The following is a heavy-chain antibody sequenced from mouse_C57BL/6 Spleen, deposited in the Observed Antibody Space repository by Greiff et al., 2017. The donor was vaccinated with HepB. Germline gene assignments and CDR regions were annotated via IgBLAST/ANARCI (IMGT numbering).Heavy chain of an antibody. J-gene: IGHJ1*03. CDR2: ISSGGSYT. Sequence: EVQLQQSGGDLVKPGGSLKLSCAASGFTFSSYGMSWVRQTPDKRLEWVGTISSGGSYTYYPDSVKGRITISRDNAKNTLYLQMSSLKSEDTAMYYCAGHGDYYGRSYEVWGTGTTVTVSS. CDR1: GFTFSSYG. D-gene: IGHD1-1*01. V-gene: IGHV5-6*01. CDR3: AGHGDYYGRSYEV.